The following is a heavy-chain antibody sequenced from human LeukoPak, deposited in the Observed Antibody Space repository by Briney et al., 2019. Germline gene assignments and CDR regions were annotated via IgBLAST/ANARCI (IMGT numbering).Heavy chain of an antibody. CDR2: ITYDGSIQ. Sequence: GGSLRLSCAASGFTFSSYTMNWVRQAPGKGLEWVAVITYDGSIQYYADSVKGRFTISRDNSKNTLYLQMNSPRVEDTAVHYCARDGEMASITGYFDYWGQGTLVTVSS. CDR3: ARDGEMASITGYFDY. CDR1: GFTFSSYT. D-gene: IGHD5-24*01. V-gene: IGHV3-30-3*01. J-gene: IGHJ4*02.